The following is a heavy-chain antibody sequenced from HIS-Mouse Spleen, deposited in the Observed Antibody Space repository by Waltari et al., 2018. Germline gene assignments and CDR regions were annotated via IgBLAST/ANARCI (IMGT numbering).Heavy chain of an antibody. J-gene: IGHJ2*01. V-gene: IGHV4-39*07. Sequence: QLQLQESGPGLVQPSATLSLTCTVPGGSTSSSSSYWGWIRQPPGKGLEWIGSIYYSGSTYYNPSLKSRVTISVDTSKNQFSLKLSSVTAADTAVYYCAREIPYSSSWYDWYFDLWGRGTLVTVSS. CDR2: IYYSGST. CDR3: AREIPYSSSWYDWYFDL. CDR1: GGSTSSSSSY. D-gene: IGHD6-13*01.